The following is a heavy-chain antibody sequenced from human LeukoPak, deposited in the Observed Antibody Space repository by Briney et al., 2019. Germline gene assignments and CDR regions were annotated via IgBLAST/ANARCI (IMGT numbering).Heavy chain of an antibody. CDR2: IRYDGSNK. V-gene: IGHV3-30*02. Sequence: TGGSLRLSCAASGFTFSSYGMHWVRQAPGKGLEWVAFIRYDGSNKYYADSVKGRFTISRDNSKNTLYLQMNSLRAEDTAVYYCAKAPSRYSSSPAGFDPWGEGTLVTVS. CDR1: GFTFSSYG. CDR3: AKAPSRYSSSPAGFDP. J-gene: IGHJ5*02. D-gene: IGHD6-13*01.